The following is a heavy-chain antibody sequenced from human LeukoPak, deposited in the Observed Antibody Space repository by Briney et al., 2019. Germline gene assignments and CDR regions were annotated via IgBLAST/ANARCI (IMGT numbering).Heavy chain of an antibody. J-gene: IGHJ4*02. CDR1: GFTFSSYA. CDR2: ISYDGSNK. Sequence: GGSLRLSCAASGFTFSSYAMPWVRQAPGKGLEWVAVISYDGSNKYYADSVKGRFTISRDNSKNTLYLQMNSLRAEDTAVYYCARVRLRLGELSLPLDYWGQGTLVTVSS. CDR3: ARVRLRLGELSLPLDY. V-gene: IGHV3-30*04. D-gene: IGHD3-16*02.